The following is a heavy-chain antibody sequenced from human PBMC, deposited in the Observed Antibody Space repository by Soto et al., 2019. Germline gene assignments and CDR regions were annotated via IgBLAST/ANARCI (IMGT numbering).Heavy chain of an antibody. CDR3: AREGFRYSTSDAFDI. CDR1: GGSISSYY. D-gene: IGHD2-2*01. Sequence: SETLSLTCTVSGGSISSYYWSWIRQPPGKGLEWIGYIYYSGSTNYNPSLKSRVTISVDTSKNQFSLKLSSVTAADTAVYYCAREGFRYSTSDAFDIWGQGTMVTVSS. J-gene: IGHJ3*02. CDR2: IYYSGST. V-gene: IGHV4-59*01.